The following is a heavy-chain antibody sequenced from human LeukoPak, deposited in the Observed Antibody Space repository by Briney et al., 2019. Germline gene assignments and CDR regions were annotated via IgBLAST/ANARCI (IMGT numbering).Heavy chain of an antibody. D-gene: IGHD2-15*01. Sequence: GSLRLSCAASGFTFSSYAMSWVRQAPGKGLEWVSAISGSGGSTYYADSVKGRFTISRDNSKNTLYLQMNSLRAEDTAVYYCANMFVVVVAATPYFDYWGQGTLVTVSS. CDR3: ANMFVVVVAATPYFDY. CDR1: GFTFSSYA. CDR2: ISGSGGST. V-gene: IGHV3-23*01. J-gene: IGHJ4*02.